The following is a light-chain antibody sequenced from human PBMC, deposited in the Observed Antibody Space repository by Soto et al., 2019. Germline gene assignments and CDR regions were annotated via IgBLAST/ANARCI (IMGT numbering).Light chain of an antibody. V-gene: IGKV1-16*01. CDR1: LNIGDS. Sequence: IPMTHSPSSLSASLWYRFTISFRSSLNIGDSLSWFQQKAGKPPTQLIYGASALQSRVPSRFSGSGSGTEFTLTISSLQLDDFATYYWQQYSRYSWTFGQGTKVDI. CDR3: QQYSRYSWT. J-gene: IGKJ1*01. CDR2: GAS.